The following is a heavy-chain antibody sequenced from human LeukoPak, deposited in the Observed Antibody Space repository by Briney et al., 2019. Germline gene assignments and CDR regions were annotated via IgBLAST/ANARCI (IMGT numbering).Heavy chain of an antibody. CDR1: GFSLTTSGMC. J-gene: IGHJ4*02. D-gene: IGHD1-26*01. Sequence: SGPTLVNPSQTLTLTCTFSGFSLTTSGMCVSWIRQPPGKVLEWLARIDWDDDKYYSTSLETRLTISKDTSKNQVVLTMTNMDPVDTATYFCARARLSGNYYYSDYWGQGTLVTVSS. CDR2: IDWDDDK. V-gene: IGHV2-70*11. CDR3: ARARLSGNYYYSDY.